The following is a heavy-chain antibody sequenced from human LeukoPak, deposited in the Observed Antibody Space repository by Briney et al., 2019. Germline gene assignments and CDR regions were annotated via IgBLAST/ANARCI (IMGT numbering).Heavy chain of an antibody. V-gene: IGHV3-23*01. CDR1: GFTFSSYA. Sequence: SRGSLRLSCAASGFTFSSYAMNWVRQAPGKGLEWVSGISGSGGSTYYADSVKGRFTISRDNSKNTLYLQMNSLRAEDTAVYYCAKLSRLYYCDSSGYFDYWGQGTLVTVSS. D-gene: IGHD3-22*01. J-gene: IGHJ4*02. CDR3: AKLSRLYYCDSSGYFDY. CDR2: ISGSGGST.